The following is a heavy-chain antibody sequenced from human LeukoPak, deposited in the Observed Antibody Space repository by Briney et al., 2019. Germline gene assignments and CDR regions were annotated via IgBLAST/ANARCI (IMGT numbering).Heavy chain of an antibody. CDR1: GGSISSGGYS. CDR3: AREDRYCGGLDP. V-gene: IGHV4-30-2*01. Sequence: SETLSLTCAVSGGSISSGGYSWSWIRQPPGKGLEWIGYIYHSGSTYYNPSLKSRVTISVDRSKNQFSLKLSSVTAADTAVYYCAREDRYCGGLDPWGQGTLVTVSS. CDR2: IYHSGST. J-gene: IGHJ5*02. D-gene: IGHD4-23*01.